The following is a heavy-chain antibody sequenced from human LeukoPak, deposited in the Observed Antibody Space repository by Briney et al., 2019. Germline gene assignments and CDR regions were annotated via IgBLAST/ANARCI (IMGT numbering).Heavy chain of an antibody. D-gene: IGHD3-22*01. CDR3: ARGGYYYDSSGSSDAFDI. CDR1: GGTFSSYA. CDR2: IIPIFGTA. V-gene: IGHV1-69*01. Sequence: SVKVSCKASGGTFSSYAISWVRQAPGQGLEWMGGIIPIFGTANYAQKFQSRVTITADESTSTAYMELSSLRSEDTAVYYCARGGYYYDSSGSSDAFDIWGQGTMVTVSS. J-gene: IGHJ3*02.